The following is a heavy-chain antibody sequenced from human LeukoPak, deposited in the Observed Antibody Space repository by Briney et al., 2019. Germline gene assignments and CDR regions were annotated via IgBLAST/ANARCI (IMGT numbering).Heavy chain of an antibody. CDR3: AINYDMDPTTDYYYYGMDV. V-gene: IGHV3-48*03. Sequence: PGGSLRLSCAASGFTFSSYEMNWVRQAPGKGLEWVSYISSSGSTIYYADSVKGRFTISRDNAKNSLYLQMNSLRAEDTAVYYCAINYDMDPTTDYYYYGMDVWGQGTTVTVSS. J-gene: IGHJ6*02. CDR1: GFTFSSYE. D-gene: IGHD3-9*01. CDR2: ISSSGSTI.